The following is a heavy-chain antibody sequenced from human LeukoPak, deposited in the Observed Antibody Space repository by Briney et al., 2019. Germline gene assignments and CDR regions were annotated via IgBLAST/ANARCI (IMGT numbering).Heavy chain of an antibody. Sequence: GGPLRLSCAASGFTFSSYSMNWVRQAPGKGLEWVSYISSSSSTIYYADSVKGRFTISRDNAKNSLYLQMNSLRAEDTAVYYCARVRGSYASDYWGQGTLVTVSS. V-gene: IGHV3-48*01. J-gene: IGHJ4*02. CDR3: ARVRGSYASDY. D-gene: IGHD1-26*01. CDR2: ISSSSSTI. CDR1: GFTFSSYS.